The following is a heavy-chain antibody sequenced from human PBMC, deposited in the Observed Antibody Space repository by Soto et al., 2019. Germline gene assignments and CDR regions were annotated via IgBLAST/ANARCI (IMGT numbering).Heavy chain of an antibody. CDR2: ISAYNANT. CDR1: GYTFISYG. D-gene: IGHD3-3*01. Sequence: QVQLVQSGAEVKKPGASVKVSCKASGYTFISYGISWVRQAPGQGLEWMGWISAYNANTNYAQKLQGRVTMTTDTSTSTAYMELRSLRSDDTTVYYCARSPALPLSFGVVIIHGNWFDPWGQGTLVTVSS. J-gene: IGHJ5*02. V-gene: IGHV1-18*01. CDR3: ARSPALPLSFGVVIIHGNWFDP.